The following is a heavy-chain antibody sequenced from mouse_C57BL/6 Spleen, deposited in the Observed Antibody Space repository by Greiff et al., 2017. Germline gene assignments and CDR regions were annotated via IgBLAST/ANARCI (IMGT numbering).Heavy chain of an antibody. CDR2: IHPNSGST. V-gene: IGHV1-64*01. Sequence: QVQLQQPGAELVKPGASVKLSCKASGYTFTSYWMHWVKQRPGQGLEWIGMIHPNSGSTNYNEKFKSKATLTVDKSSSTAYMQLSSLTSEDSAVYYCARGGMKRGYFDYWGQGTTLTVSS. CDR1: GYTFTSYW. CDR3: ARGGMKRGYFDY. J-gene: IGHJ2*01.